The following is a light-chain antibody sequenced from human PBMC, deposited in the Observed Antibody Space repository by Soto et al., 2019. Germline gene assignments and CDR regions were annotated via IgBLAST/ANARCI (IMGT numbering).Light chain of an antibody. V-gene: IGLV2-14*03. CDR1: SSDIGSYNY. CDR2: DVS. CDR3: SSYGASSTL. Sequence: HSALTQPASLSGSPGQSITISCTGTSSDIGSYNYVSGYQQHPGKAPKLMIFDVSYRHSGISYRFSGSKSGNTASLTISGLQPEDEADYYCSSYGASSTLFGGGTTLTVL. J-gene: IGLJ3*02.